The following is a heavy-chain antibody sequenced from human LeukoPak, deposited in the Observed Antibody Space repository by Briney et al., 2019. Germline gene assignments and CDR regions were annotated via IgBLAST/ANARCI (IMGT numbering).Heavy chain of an antibody. CDR1: GFTFSSYS. V-gene: IGHV3-21*01. CDR2: ISSSSSYI. J-gene: IGHJ4*02. CDR3: AREGASDYNFDY. D-gene: IGHD4-11*01. Sequence: GGSLRLSCAASGFTFSSYSMNWVRQAPGKGLEWVSSISSSSSYIYYADSVKGRFTISRDNAKNSLYLQMNSLRAEDTAVYYCAREGASDYNFDYWGQGTLVTASS.